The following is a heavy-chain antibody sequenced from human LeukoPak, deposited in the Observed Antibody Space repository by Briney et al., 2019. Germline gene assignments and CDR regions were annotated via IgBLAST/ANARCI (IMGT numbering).Heavy chain of an antibody. D-gene: IGHD3-22*01. CDR1: GGPLSSGDYY. J-gene: IGHJ5*02. CDR3: ARPYYYDSRIDP. CDR2: MYYSGST. V-gene: IGHV4-30-4*01. Sequence: PKTLSLTCTFSGGPLSSGDYYWTWIRQPPGRGLGGIGYMYYSGSTYYNPSLKSRATISVDTSKNQFSLKLSSVTAADTAVYYCARPYYYDSRIDPWGQGTLVTVSS.